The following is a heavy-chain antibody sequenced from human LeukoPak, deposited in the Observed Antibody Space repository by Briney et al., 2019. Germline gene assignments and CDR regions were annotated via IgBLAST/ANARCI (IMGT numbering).Heavy chain of an antibody. Sequence: GGSLRLSCAASGFTLRSYAMNWVRQAPGKGLEWVSGISESGVGTNYADTVKGRFTTSRDNSNKTLYLQMNSLRAEDTAVYYCAKVKVGATIDYWGQGTVVTVSS. CDR1: GFTLRSYA. D-gene: IGHD1-26*01. V-gene: IGHV3-23*01. CDR3: AKVKVGATIDY. J-gene: IGHJ4*02. CDR2: ISESGVGT.